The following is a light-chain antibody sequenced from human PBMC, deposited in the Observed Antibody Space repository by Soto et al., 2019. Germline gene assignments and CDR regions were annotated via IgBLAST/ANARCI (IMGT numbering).Light chain of an antibody. V-gene: IGLV2-14*01. J-gene: IGLJ2*01. CDR3: SSCIRTTTQV. CDR2: DIS. CDR1: SSDGGEYDY. Sequence: QSDLTQPASVSGSPGQSVTISCTGTSSDGGEYDYVSWYQQYPGKAPKLIIYDISNRPSGVSNRFSGSKSGNTASLTVSGLQAEDEAAYFCSSCIRTTTQVFGGGTKLTVL.